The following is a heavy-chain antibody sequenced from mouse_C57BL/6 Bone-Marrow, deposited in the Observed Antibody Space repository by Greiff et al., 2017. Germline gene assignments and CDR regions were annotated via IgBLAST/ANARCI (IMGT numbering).Heavy chain of an antibody. J-gene: IGHJ1*03. V-gene: IGHV1-64*01. CDR1: GYTFTSYW. CDR2: IHPNSGST. CDR3: ARSPYFLDV. D-gene: IGHD6-5*01. Sequence: QVQLQQSGAELVKPGASVKLSCKASGYTFTSYWMHWVKQRPGQGLEWIGMIHPNSGSTNYNEKFKSKATLTVDKSSSTAYMQHSSLTSEDSAVFYCARSPYFLDVWDTGTTVTVTS.